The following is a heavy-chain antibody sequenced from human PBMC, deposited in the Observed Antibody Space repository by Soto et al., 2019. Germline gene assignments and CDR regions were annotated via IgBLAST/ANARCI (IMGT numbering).Heavy chain of an antibody. CDR3: ARDIVVVVAATSQGSDAFDI. CDR2: IIPIFGTA. CDR1: GGTFSSYA. V-gene: IGHV1-69*13. Sequence: SVKVSCKASGGTFSSYAISWVRQAPGQGLEWMGGIIPIFGTANYAQKFQGRVTITADESTSTAYMELSSLRSEDTAVYYCARDIVVVVAATSQGSDAFDIWGQGTMVTVSS. J-gene: IGHJ3*02. D-gene: IGHD2-15*01.